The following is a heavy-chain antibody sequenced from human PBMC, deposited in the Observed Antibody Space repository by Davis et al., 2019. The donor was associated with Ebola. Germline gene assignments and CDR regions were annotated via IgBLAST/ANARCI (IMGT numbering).Heavy chain of an antibody. Sequence: SVKVSCKASGGTFSSYAISWVRQAPGQGLEWMGGIIPIFGTANYAQKFQGRVTITADESTSTAYMELSSLRSDDTAVYYCARDYYDSSGYSNDAFDIWGQGTMVTVSS. CDR2: IIPIFGTA. V-gene: IGHV1-69*13. CDR1: GGTFSSYA. D-gene: IGHD3-22*01. J-gene: IGHJ3*02. CDR3: ARDYYDSSGYSNDAFDI.